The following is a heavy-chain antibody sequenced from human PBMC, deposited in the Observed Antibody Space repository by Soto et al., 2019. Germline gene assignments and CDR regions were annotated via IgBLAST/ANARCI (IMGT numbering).Heavy chain of an antibody. V-gene: IGHV3-30-3*01. D-gene: IGHD3-22*01. Sequence: GGSLRLSCAASGFTFSSYAMHWVRQAPGKGLEWEAVISYDGSNKYYADSVKGRFTISRDNSKNTLYMQMNSLRAEDTAVYYCARAPYYYDSSGSPGKYYFDYWGQGTLVTVSS. CDR2: ISYDGSNK. CDR1: GFTFSSYA. J-gene: IGHJ4*02. CDR3: ARAPYYYDSSGSPGKYYFDY.